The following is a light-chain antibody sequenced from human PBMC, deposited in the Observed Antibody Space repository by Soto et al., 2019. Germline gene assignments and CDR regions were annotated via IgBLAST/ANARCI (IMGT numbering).Light chain of an antibody. V-gene: IGLV1-44*01. J-gene: IGLJ3*02. CDR1: SSNIGSKS. Sequence: QSVLTQPPSASGTPGQRVTISCSGSSSNIGSKSVNWYQQLPGTAPKLLIHSNSQRPSGVPDRFSGSKSGTSASLAISGLQSEDEADYYWAAWDDSLSGPVFGGGTQLTVL. CDR2: SNS. CDR3: AAWDDSLSGPV.